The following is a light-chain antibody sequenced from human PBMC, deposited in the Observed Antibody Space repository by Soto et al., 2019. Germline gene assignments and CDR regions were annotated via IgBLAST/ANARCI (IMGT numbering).Light chain of an antibody. CDR1: QSVSSSY. J-gene: IGKJ4*01. V-gene: IGKV3-20*01. CDR3: QQYGSSPPLT. Sequence: EIGLTQSPCTLSLSPGGRATLSCRASQSVSSSYLAWYQQKPGQAPRLLIYGASSRATGIPDRFSGSGSGTDFTLTISRLEPEDFAVYYCQQYGSSPPLTFGGGTKVDIK. CDR2: GAS.